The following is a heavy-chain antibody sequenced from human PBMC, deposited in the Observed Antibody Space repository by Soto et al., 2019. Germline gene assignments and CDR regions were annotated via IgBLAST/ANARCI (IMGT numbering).Heavy chain of an antibody. J-gene: IGHJ6*02. Sequence: QVQLQESGPGLVKPSQTLSLTCTVSGGSITSGDYYLTWIRQTPWKGLEWIGYSYFSGSTRFNPFLEILVTISVFTSKNQFSLKLSSVTAADTSVYYCARDPHEVPVGGYGMDVWGQGNTVTVS. D-gene: IGHD6-19*01. CDR3: ARDPHEVPVGGYGMDV. CDR1: GGSITSGDYY. V-gene: IGHV4-30-4*01. CDR2: SYFSGST.